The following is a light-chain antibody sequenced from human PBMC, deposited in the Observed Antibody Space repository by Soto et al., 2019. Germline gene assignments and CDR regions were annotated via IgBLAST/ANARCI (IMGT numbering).Light chain of an antibody. CDR2: GAS. J-gene: IGKJ2*02. V-gene: IGKV3-20*01. Sequence: EIVLPQSPGTLSLSPGERATLSCRASQSVSSHYVAWFQQKPGQAPRLLITGASSRATGIPARCSGSGSGRAFSLTISRLEPGGFAVYYCQEYGNSPCAFGQGTKLYIK. CDR1: QSVSSHY. CDR3: QEYGNSPCA.